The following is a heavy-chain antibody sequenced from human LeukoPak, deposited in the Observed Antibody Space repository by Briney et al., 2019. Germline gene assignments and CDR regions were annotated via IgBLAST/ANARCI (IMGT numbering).Heavy chain of an antibody. CDR2: ISAYNGNT. D-gene: IGHD2-2*02. J-gene: IGHJ5*02. Sequence: VASVKVSCKASGYTFTSYGISWVRQAPGQGLEWMGWISAYNGNTNYAQKLQGRVTMTSDTSTSTAYMELRSLRSDDTAVYYCARSYCSSTSCYRRWFDPWGQGTLVTVSS. CDR3: ARSYCSSTSCYRRWFDP. V-gene: IGHV1-18*01. CDR1: GYTFTSYG.